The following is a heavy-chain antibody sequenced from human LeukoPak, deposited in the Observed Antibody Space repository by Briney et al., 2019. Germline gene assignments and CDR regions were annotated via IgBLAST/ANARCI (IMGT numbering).Heavy chain of an antibody. CDR1: GFTFDDYA. CDR2: ISWNSVII. Sequence: GRSLRLSCAASGFTFDDYATRWVRQAPGKGLEWGSGISWNSVIIGYADSVKGRFTISRDNAKNSLYLQMNSLRAEDTALYYCAKGGKNYFYYFDYWGQGTLVTVSS. CDR3: AKGGKNYFYYFDY. J-gene: IGHJ4*02. D-gene: IGHD3-16*01. V-gene: IGHV3-9*01.